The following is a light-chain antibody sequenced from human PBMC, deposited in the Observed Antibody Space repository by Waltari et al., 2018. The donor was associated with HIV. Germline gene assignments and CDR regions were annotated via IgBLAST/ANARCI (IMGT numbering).Light chain of an antibody. J-gene: IGLJ2*01. CDR2: EVT. V-gene: IGLV2-14*01. CDR1: NSDVGAYNY. Sequence: QSALTQPASVSGSPGQSITLPCTGTNSDVGAYNYVSGYQPHPGKAPKLLIYEVTNRPPGISNRFSGSKSGNTASMTISGLQPEDEADYYCSSYTITTAIVFGGGTKLTVL. CDR3: SSYTITTAIV.